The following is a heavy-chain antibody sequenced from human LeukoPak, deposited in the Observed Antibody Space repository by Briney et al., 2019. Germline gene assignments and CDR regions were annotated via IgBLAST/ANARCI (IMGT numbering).Heavy chain of an antibody. Sequence: ASVKVSCKVSGYTLTELSMHWVRQAPGKGLEWMGGFDPEDGETIYAQKFQGRVTMTEDTSTDTAYMELSSLRSEDTAVYYCASHYYYDSSGYRINAFDIWGQGTMVTVSS. CDR1: GYTLTELS. D-gene: IGHD3-22*01. CDR2: FDPEDGET. J-gene: IGHJ3*02. V-gene: IGHV1-24*01. CDR3: ASHYYYDSSGYRINAFDI.